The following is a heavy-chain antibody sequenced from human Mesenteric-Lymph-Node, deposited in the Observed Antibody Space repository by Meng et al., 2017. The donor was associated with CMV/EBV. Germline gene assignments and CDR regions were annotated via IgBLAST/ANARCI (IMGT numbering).Heavy chain of an antibody. CDR2: IIPIFGTA. CDR1: GYTFTSYG. V-gene: IGHV1-69*05. D-gene: IGHD3-3*01. J-gene: IGHJ6*02. Sequence: SVKVSCKASGYTFTSYGISWVRQAPGQGLEWMGGIIPIFGTADYAQKFQGRVTITTDESTSTAYMELSSLRSEDTAVYYCARSDRYYYDFWSGQPDSPGMDVWGQGTTVTVSS. CDR3: ARSDRYYYDFWSGQPDSPGMDV.